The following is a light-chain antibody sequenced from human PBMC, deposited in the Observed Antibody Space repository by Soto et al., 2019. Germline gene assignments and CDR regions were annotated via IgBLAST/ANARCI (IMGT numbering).Light chain of an antibody. J-gene: IGKJ4*01. CDR3: QQSYSTLLT. CDR2: AAS. V-gene: IGKV1-39*01. CDR1: QSISSY. Sequence: DIQMTQSPSSLSASVGDRVTITCRASQSISSYLNWYKQKPGKDPKLLIYAASSLQSGVPSRFSGSGSVTDFTLTISSLQPEDFATYYCQQSYSTLLTFGGGTKVEIK.